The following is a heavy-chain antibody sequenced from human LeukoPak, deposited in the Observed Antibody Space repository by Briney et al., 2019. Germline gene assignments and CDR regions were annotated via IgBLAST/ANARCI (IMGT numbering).Heavy chain of an antibody. V-gene: IGHV3-7*01. Sequence: GGSLRLSCAASGFTFSSYWMSWVRQAPGKGLGWVANIEQDGSEKYYVDSVKGRFTISRDNAKNSLYLQMNSLRAEDTAVYYCATEDYYDSSGYYFDYWGQGTLVTVSS. D-gene: IGHD3-22*01. J-gene: IGHJ4*02. CDR3: ATEDYYDSSGYYFDY. CDR2: IEQDGSEK. CDR1: GFTFSSYW.